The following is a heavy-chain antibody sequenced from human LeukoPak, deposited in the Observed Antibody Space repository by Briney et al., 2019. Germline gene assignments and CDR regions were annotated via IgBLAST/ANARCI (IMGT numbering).Heavy chain of an antibody. CDR2: ISGSGGST. D-gene: IGHD3-22*01. V-gene: IGHV3-23*01. CDR3: AKEMERSNHYDSLRYYFDY. Sequence: GGSLRLSCAASGFTFSSYAMSWVRQAPGKGLEWVSAISGSGGSTYYADSVKGRFTISRDNSKNTLYLQMNSLRVEDTALFYCAKEMERSNHYDSLRYYFDYWGQGTLVTVSS. CDR1: GFTFSSYA. J-gene: IGHJ4*02.